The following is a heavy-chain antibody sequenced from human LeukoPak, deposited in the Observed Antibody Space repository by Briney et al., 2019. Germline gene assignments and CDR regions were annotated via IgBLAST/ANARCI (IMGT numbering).Heavy chain of an antibody. CDR3: ARAYDFWSGYSFDY. V-gene: IGHV4-59*01. Sequence: SETLSLTCTVSGDSISSYYWSWIRQPPGKGLEWIGYIYYSGSTNYNPSLKSRVTISVDTSKNQFSLKLSSVTAADTAVYYCARAYDFWSGYSFDYWGQGTLVTVSS. CDR2: IYYSGST. D-gene: IGHD3-3*01. J-gene: IGHJ4*02. CDR1: GDSISSYY.